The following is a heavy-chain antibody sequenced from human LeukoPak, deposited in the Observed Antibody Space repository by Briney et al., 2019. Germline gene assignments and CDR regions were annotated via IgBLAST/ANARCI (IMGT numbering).Heavy chain of an antibody. D-gene: IGHD6-19*01. J-gene: IGHJ6*03. CDR3: ARGPQWRGDYYYMDV. Sequence: GASVKVSCKASGYSFTNFDINWVRQATGQGLEWMGWMNPNSGNKGYAQKFQGRVTMTMNTSITTAYMELSSLRSEDTAVHYCARGPQWRGDYYYMDVWGRGTTVTVSS. CDR1: GYSFTNFD. V-gene: IGHV1-8*01. CDR2: MNPNSGNK.